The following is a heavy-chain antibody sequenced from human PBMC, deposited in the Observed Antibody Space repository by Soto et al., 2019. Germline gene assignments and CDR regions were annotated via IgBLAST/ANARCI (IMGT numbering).Heavy chain of an antibody. CDR2: INPNSGGA. V-gene: IGHV1-2*02. J-gene: IGHJ4*02. CDR3: ARVDNYYDTSGYSTLLDF. D-gene: IGHD3-22*01. Sequence: QLQLLQSGAEVKKPGASVKVSCKASGYAFSNYYIHWGRQAPGQGLEWMGWINPNSGGADYAQRFQGRVTMTRDTSISTAYMELSGLTSDDTAVYYCARVDNYYDTSGYSTLLDFWGQGTLVTVSS. CDR1: GYAFSNYY.